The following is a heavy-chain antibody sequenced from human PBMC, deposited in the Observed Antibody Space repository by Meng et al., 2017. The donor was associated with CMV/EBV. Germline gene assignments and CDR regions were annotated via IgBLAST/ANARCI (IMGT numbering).Heavy chain of an antibody. CDR3: HMMIVQDY. CDR1: GFTFSNAW. CDR2: IKSKTDGGTT. D-gene: IGHD3-22*01. V-gene: IGHV3-15*01. Sequence: LSLTCAASGFTFSNAWMSWVRPAPGKGLEWVGRIKSKTDGGTTDYAAPVKGRFTISRDDSKNTLYLQMNSLKTEDTAVYYCHMMIVQDYWGQGTLVTVSS. J-gene: IGHJ4*02.